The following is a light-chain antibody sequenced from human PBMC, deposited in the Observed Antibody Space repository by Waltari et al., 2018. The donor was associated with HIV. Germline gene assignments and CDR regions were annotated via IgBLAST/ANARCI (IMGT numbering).Light chain of an antibody. J-gene: IGLJ2*01. CDR2: DVF. V-gene: IGLV2-8*01. CDR3: ASYAGRNTLV. Sequence: QSALTQPPSASGSPGQSVTISCTGNASDVGAYNYVTWYQQHPGTPPQLLIYDVFKRPSGFPDRFSGSKSGNTASLTVSGLQAEDEANYYCASYAGRNTLVFGGGTKLTVL. CDR1: ASDVGAYNY.